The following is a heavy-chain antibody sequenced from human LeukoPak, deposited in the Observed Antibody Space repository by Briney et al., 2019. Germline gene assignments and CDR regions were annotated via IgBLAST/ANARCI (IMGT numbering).Heavy chain of an antibody. CDR2: IYYSGST. CDR3: ASRYLYYFDY. J-gene: IGHJ4*02. CDR1: GGSISSSSYY. V-gene: IGHV4-39*07. Sequence: PSETLSLTCTVSGGSISSSSYYWGWIRQPPGKGLEWIGSIYYSGSTYYNPSLKSRVTISVDTSKNQFSLKLSSVTAADTAVYYCASRYLYYFDYWGQGTLVTVSS. D-gene: IGHD2/OR15-2a*01.